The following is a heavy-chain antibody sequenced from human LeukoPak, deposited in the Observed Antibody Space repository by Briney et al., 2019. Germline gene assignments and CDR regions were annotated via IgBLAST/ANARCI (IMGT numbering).Heavy chain of an antibody. J-gene: IGHJ4*02. V-gene: IGHV1-2*02. CDR1: GYTFTGYY. D-gene: IGHD3-22*01. CDR3: ARDGHDSSGYYPDY. Sequence: GASVKVSCKASGYTFTGYYMHWLRQAPGQGLEWMGWIKPNSGGRNYAQKFQGRVTMTRDTSISTAYMELSRLTSDDTAVYYCARDGHDSSGYYPDYWGQGTRVTVSS. CDR2: IKPNSGGR.